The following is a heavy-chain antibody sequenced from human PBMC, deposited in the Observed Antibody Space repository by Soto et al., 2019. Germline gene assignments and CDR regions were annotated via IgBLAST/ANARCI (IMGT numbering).Heavy chain of an antibody. CDR1: GFTFTSSA. CDR2: IVVGSGNT. Sequence: SVKVSCKASGFTFTSSAVQWVRQARGQRLEWIGWIVVGSGNTNYAQKFQERVTITRDMSTSTAYMELSSLRSEDTAVYYCAADPIAAAGTEYNWFDPWGQGTLVTVSS. V-gene: IGHV1-58*01. D-gene: IGHD6-13*01. J-gene: IGHJ5*02. CDR3: AADPIAAAGTEYNWFDP.